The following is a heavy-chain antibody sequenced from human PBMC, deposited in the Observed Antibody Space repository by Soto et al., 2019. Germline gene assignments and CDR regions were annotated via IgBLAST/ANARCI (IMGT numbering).Heavy chain of an antibody. CDR1: GDSINNRSYY. D-gene: IGHD2-21*02. V-gene: IGHV4-39*01. J-gene: IGHJ4*02. CDR3: ARQRTSVVTQAYFDS. CDR2: IYYSGST. Sequence: SETLSRTCTVTGDSINNRSYYWVWIRQPPGKGLEWIGSIYYSGSTYNNPSLKSRVSMSVDTSKNQFSLKLRSVTAADTALYYCARQRTSVVTQAYFDSWGQGSLVTVSS.